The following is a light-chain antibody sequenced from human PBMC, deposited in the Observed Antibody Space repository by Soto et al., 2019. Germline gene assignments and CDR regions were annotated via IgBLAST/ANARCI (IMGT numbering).Light chain of an antibody. Sequence: QSALTQPASVSGSPGQSITISCTGTSSDVGAYRYVSWYQQHPGKAPKLIIYEVAHRPSGVSDRFSGSKSGNTASLTISGLQADDEADYYCSSYTNINTRACVFGTGTKLTVL. J-gene: IGLJ1*01. CDR1: SSDVGAYRY. CDR2: EVA. V-gene: IGLV2-14*01. CDR3: SSYTNINTRACV.